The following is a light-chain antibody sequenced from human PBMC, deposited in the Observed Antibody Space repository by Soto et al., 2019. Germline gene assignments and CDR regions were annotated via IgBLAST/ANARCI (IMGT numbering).Light chain of an antibody. CDR1: SSKIGLNS. J-gene: IGLJ3*02. CDR3: AAWDDSVNAPV. Sequence: QSVLTQPPSASGTPGQRVTISCSGRSSKIGLNSVNWYQHLPGTAPQLLIYSDDRRPSGVPDRFSGYRSGTSASLAISGLQYEDEDEYHCAAWDDSVNAPVFGGGTKLTVL. CDR2: SDD. V-gene: IGLV1-44*01.